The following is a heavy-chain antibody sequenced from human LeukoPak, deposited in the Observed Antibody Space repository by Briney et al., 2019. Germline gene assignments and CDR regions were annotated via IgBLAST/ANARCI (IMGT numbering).Heavy chain of an antibody. CDR3: AKGASADYGDYVDAFDI. CDR1: GFTFSSYA. V-gene: IGHV3-23*01. CDR2: ISGSGGST. D-gene: IGHD4-17*01. Sequence: GGSLRLSCAASGFTFSSYAMSWVRQAPGKGLEWVSAISGSGGSTYYADSVKGRFTISRDNSKNTLYLQMNSLRAEDTAVYYCAKGASADYGDYVDAFDIWGQGTMVTVSS. J-gene: IGHJ3*02.